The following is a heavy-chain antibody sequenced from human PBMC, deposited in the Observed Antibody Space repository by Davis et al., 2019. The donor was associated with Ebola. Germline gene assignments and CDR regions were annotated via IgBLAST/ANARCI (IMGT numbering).Heavy chain of an antibody. J-gene: IGHJ4*02. V-gene: IGHV4-59*08. CDR1: GGSFTDYF. D-gene: IGHD6-19*01. Sequence: MPSETLSLTCAVYGGSFTDYFWSWIRQHPGKGLEWIGYIYYSGSTYYNPSLKSRVTISVDTSKNQFSLKLSSVTAADTAVYYCARHGRSGGWYYFDYWGQGTLVTVSS. CDR3: ARHGRSGGWYYFDY. CDR2: IYYSGST.